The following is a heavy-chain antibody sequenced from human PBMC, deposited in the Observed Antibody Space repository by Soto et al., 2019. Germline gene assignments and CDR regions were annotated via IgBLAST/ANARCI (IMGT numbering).Heavy chain of an antibody. J-gene: IGHJ5*02. D-gene: IGHD3-22*01. CDR1: GFTFSSYA. CDR2: ISGSGGST. V-gene: IGHV3-23*01. Sequence: GGSLRLSCAASGFTFSSYAMSWVRQAPGKGLEWVSAISGSGGSTYYADSVKGRFTISRDNSKNTLYLQMNSLRAEDTAVYYCAKALMPFDSSGYSSGAWGQGTLVTVSS. CDR3: AKALMPFDSSGYSSGA.